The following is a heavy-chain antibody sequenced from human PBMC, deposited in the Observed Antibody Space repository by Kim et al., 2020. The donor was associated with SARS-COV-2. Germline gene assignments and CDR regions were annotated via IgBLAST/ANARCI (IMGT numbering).Heavy chain of an antibody. D-gene: IGHD2-15*01. J-gene: IGHJ4*02. CDR3: ARDPLGAYCSGGSCYEAIDY. CDR2: ISTSSVYI. V-gene: IGHV3-21*01. Sequence: GGSLRLSCAASGFTFSSHSMNWVRQAPGKGLEWVSYISTSSVYIYYADSVKGRFTISRDNAKNSLYLQMNSLRTEDTAVYYCARDPLGAYCSGGSCYEAIDYWGQGTLVTVSS. CDR1: GFTFSSHS.